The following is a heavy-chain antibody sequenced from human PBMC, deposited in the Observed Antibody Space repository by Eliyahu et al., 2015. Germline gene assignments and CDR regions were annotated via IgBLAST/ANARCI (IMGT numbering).Heavy chain of an antibody. D-gene: IGHD3-10*01. CDR2: ISSSSSYI. Sequence: EVQLVESGGGLVKPGGSLRLXCAASGFXFXXYXMXWVRQAPGKGLGWVSSISSSSSYIYYADSVKGRFTISRDNAKNSLYLQMNSLRAEDTAVYYCARDGHGFGEPADPPDAFDIWGQGTMVTVSS. CDR1: GFXFXXYX. V-gene: IGHV3-21*01. J-gene: IGHJ3*02. CDR3: ARDGHGFGEPADPPDAFDI.